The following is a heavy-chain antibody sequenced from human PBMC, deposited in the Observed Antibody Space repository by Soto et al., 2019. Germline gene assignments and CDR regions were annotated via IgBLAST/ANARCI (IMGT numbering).Heavy chain of an antibody. Sequence: QITLKESGPTLVKPTQTLTLTCTFSGFSLSTGGVGVGWIRQPPGKALEWRALIYWDEDKRHSPSLKSKLTIPRDTSKNQVVLTMTNMDPVDTATYYCAHRLYSSAWPWDSGVFDYWGQGTLVTVSS. CDR2: IYWDEDK. CDR1: GFSLSTGGVG. J-gene: IGHJ4*02. CDR3: AHRLYSSAWPWDSGVFDY. V-gene: IGHV2-5*02. D-gene: IGHD6-19*01.